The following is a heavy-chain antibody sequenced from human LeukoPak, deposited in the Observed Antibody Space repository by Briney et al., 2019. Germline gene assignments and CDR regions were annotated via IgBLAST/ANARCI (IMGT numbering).Heavy chain of an antibody. J-gene: IGHJ6*02. D-gene: IGHD2-2*01. Sequence: PGGSLRLSCAASGFTFDNYAMHWVRQAPGKGLEWVSGISWNSGTRGYADSVKGRFTISRDNLKNSLVLQMNSLRGEDTALYYCAKDRGCTSRSCSLGYYYYGVDVWGQGITVTVSS. V-gene: IGHV3-9*01. CDR3: AKDRGCTSRSCSLGYYYYGVDV. CDR1: GFTFDNYA. CDR2: ISWNSGTR.